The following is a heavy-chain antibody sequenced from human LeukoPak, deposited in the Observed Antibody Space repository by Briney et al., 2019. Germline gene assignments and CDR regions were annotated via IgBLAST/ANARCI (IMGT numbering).Heavy chain of an antibody. Sequence: SETLSLTCTVSGGSISSGGYYWSWIRQHPGKGLGWIGYIYYSGSTYYNPSLKSRVTISVDTSKNQFSLKLSSVTAADTAVYYCARAVTHWYFDLWGRGTLVTVSS. D-gene: IGHD1-14*01. CDR1: GGSISSGGYY. J-gene: IGHJ2*01. CDR2: IYYSGST. CDR3: ARAVTHWYFDL. V-gene: IGHV4-31*03.